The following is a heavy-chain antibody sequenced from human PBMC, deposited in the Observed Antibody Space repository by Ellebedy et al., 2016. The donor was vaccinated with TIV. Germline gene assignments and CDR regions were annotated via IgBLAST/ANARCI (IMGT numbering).Heavy chain of an antibody. D-gene: IGHD1-26*01. J-gene: IGHJ6*02. Sequence: GGSLRLSXAGSKLAVSGNYMSWVRQAPGQGLECVALIYSGGSTYFADSVKGRFTISRDNSRNTVFLHMNRLRVEDTAVYYCARGFGDSADYYLYYYYGMDVWGQGTTVTVSS. CDR3: ARGFGDSADYYLYYYYGMDV. V-gene: IGHV3-53*01. CDR2: IYSGGST. CDR1: KLAVSGNY.